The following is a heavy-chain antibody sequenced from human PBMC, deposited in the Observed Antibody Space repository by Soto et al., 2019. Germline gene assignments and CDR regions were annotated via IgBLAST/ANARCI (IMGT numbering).Heavy chain of an antibody. Sequence: SVKVSCKASGYTFSGYAISWVRQAPGQGLEWMGWISPIPGIANHAQKFQGRVTITADKSTSTAYMELSSLRSEDTAVYYCARLLSPATLTTESYYYYMDVWGTGTTVNVSS. CDR1: GYTFSGYA. CDR2: ISPIPGIA. J-gene: IGHJ6*03. D-gene: IGHD4-17*01. V-gene: IGHV1-69*10. CDR3: ARLLSPATLTTESYYYYMDV.